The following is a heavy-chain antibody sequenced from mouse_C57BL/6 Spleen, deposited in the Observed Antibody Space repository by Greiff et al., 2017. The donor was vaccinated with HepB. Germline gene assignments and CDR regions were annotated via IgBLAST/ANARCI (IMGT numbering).Heavy chain of an antibody. V-gene: IGHV1-55*01. CDR3: ARWDRGYAMDY. CDR2: IYPGSGST. J-gene: IGHJ4*01. CDR1: GYTFTSYW. D-gene: IGHD2-14*01. Sequence: QVQLQQPGAELVKPGASVKMSCKASGYTFTSYWITWVKQRPGQGLEWIGDIYPGSGSTNYNEKFKSKATRTVDTSSSTAYMQLSSLTSEDSAVYYCARWDRGYAMDYWGQGTSVTVSS.